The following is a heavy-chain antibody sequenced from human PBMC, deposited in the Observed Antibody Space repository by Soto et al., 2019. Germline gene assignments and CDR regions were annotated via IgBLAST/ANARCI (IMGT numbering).Heavy chain of an antibody. V-gene: IGHV1-24*01. J-gene: IGHJ4*02. CDR2: FDPEDGET. CDR3: AASLTMVRGVILTWNFDY. CDR1: GYTLTELS. D-gene: IGHD3-10*01. Sequence: ASVKVSCKVSGYTLTELSMHWVRQAPGKGLEWMGGFDPEDGETIYAQKFQGRVTMTEDTSTDTAYMELSSLRSEDTAVYYCAASLTMVRGVILTWNFDYWGQGTLVTVSS.